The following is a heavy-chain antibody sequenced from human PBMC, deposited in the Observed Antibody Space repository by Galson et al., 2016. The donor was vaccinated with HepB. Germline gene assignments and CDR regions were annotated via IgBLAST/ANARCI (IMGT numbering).Heavy chain of an antibody. CDR1: GFSFSDYY. V-gene: IGHV3-11*01. CDR3: ARAPLTDF. Sequence: SLRLSCAASGFSFSDYYMSWIRQAPGKGLEWISYISCSGNTVYYADSVKGRFTISRDNAKNSLFLQMNSLRAEDTAVYYCARAPLTDFWGQGTLVAVSS. CDR2: ISCSGNTV. J-gene: IGHJ4*02.